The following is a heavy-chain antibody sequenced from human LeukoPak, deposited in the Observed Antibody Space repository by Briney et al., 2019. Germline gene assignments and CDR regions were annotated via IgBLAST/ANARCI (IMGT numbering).Heavy chain of an antibody. Sequence: EASVKVSCKAAGYTFTSHGFIWLRQAPGQGLEWMGWISAYNGNTNYAQKLQGRVTMTTDTSTSTAYMELRSLRSDDTAVYYCASFGAGYGSGSYYYYGMDVWGQGTTVTVSS. D-gene: IGHD3-10*01. J-gene: IGHJ6*02. CDR2: ISAYNGNT. CDR1: GYTFTSHG. CDR3: ASFGAGYGSGSYYYYGMDV. V-gene: IGHV1-18*01.